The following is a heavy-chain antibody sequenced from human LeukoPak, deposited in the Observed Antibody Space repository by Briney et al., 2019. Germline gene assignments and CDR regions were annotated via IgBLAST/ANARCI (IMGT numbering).Heavy chain of an antibody. J-gene: IGHJ3*02. CDR3: ARGVRDSSGDAFDI. D-gene: IGHD3-22*01. Sequence: SVKVSFKASGGTFRSYAISWVRQAPGQGLEWMGRIIPILGIANYAQKFQGRVTITADKSTSTAYMELSSLRSEDTAVYYCARGVRDSSGDAFDIWGQGTMVTVSS. CDR2: IIPILGIA. CDR1: GGTFRSYA. V-gene: IGHV1-69*04.